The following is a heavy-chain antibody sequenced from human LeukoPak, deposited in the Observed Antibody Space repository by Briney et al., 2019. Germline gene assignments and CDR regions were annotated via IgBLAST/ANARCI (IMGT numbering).Heavy chain of an antibody. D-gene: IGHD6-13*01. CDR2: IYYSGST. CDR1: GGSISSYY. CDR3: AGHRSSSWYVFDY. V-gene: IGHV4-59*08. Sequence: SETLSLTCTVSGGSISSYYWSWIRQPPGKGLEWIGYIYYSGSTNYNPSLKSRVTISVDTSKNQFSLKLSSVTAADTAVYYCAGHRSSSWYVFDYWGQGTLVTVSS. J-gene: IGHJ4*02.